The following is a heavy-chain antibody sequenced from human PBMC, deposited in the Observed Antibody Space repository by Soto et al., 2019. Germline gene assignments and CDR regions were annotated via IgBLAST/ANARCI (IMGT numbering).Heavy chain of an antibody. Sequence: EVQLLESGGGLVQPGGSLRLSCAASGFTFNAYAMTWVRQAPGKGLEWVSAIGGSGGNRYYAASVKGRFAISRDNSKDTVDQPMNRLRVEDPAVYYCARVASDYINSVDHWGHRILVTVSS. J-gene: IGHJ4*01. CDR1: GFTFNAYA. D-gene: IGHD4-4*01. V-gene: IGHV3-23*01. CDR3: ARVASDYINSVDH. CDR2: IGGSGGNR.